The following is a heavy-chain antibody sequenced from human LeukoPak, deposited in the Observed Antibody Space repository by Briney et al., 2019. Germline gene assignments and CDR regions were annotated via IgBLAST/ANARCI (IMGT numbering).Heavy chain of an antibody. CDR2: ISTSSSYI. CDR3: ARVSGTFGELY. D-gene: IGHD3-10*01. V-gene: IGHV3-21*01. Sequence: GGSLRLSCAASGFTFSSYSMNWVRQAPGKGLVWVSSISTSSSYIYYADSVKGRFTISRDNAKNSLYLQMNSLRAEDTAVYYCARVSGTFGELYWGQGTLVTVSS. J-gene: IGHJ4*02. CDR1: GFTFSSYS.